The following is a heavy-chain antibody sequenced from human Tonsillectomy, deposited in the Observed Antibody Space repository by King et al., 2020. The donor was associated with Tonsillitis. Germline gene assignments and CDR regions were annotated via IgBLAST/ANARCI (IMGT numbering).Heavy chain of an antibody. V-gene: IGHV3-30*04. J-gene: IGHJ4*02. Sequence: QLVQSGGGVVQPGRLLRLSCAASGFTFSSYPMHWVRQAPGKGLGWVAVISYDGSNKYYADSVKGRFTISRDNSKNTLFLQMSGLRTEDTAVYYCARESHASDYSSSWYEPFDNWGQGTLVTVSS. CDR1: GFTFSSYP. CDR2: ISYDGSNK. D-gene: IGHD6-13*01. CDR3: ARESHASDYSSSWYEPFDN.